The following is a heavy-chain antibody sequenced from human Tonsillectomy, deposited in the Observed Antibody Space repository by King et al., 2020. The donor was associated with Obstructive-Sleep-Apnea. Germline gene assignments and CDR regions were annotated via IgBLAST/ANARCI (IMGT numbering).Heavy chain of an antibody. CDR2: INSDGSST. J-gene: IGHJ6*02. CDR1: GFTFSSYW. V-gene: IGHV3-74*01. Sequence: EVQLVESGGGLVQPGGSLRLSCAASGFTFSSYWMFWVRQTPGKGLLWVSRINSDGSSTSHADSVKGRFTISRDNAKNTLYLQMNRLRAEDTAVYYCAKTPYRYYGLDVWGQGTTVTVSS. D-gene: IGHD3-16*02. CDR3: AKTPYRYYGLDV.